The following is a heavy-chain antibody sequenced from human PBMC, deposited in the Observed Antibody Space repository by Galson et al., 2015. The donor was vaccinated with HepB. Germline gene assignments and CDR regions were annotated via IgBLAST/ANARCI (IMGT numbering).Heavy chain of an antibody. CDR3: ARADYYGSGSYYNNWFDP. CDR1: GFTFSSYA. CDR2: ISYDGSNK. V-gene: IGHV3-30*04. D-gene: IGHD3-10*01. Sequence: SLRLSCAASGFTFSSYAMHWVRQAPGKGLEWVAVISYDGSNKYYADSVKGRFTISRDNSKNTLYLQMNSLRAEDTAVYYCARADYYGSGSYYNNWFDPWGQGTLVTVSS. J-gene: IGHJ5*02.